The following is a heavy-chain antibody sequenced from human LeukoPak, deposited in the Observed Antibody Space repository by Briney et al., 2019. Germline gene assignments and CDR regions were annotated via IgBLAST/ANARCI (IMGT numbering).Heavy chain of an antibody. Sequence: GASVKVSCKASGGTFSSYAISWVRQAPGQGLEWMGWISGYNGNTNYENLQGRVTMTTDTSTSTAYMELRSLRSDDTAVYYCARDHGLWFGELSKDFNWFDPWGQGTLVTVSS. CDR3: ARDHGLWFGELSKDFNWFDP. J-gene: IGHJ5*02. V-gene: IGHV1-18*01. D-gene: IGHD3-10*01. CDR2: ISGYNGNT. CDR1: GGTFSSYA.